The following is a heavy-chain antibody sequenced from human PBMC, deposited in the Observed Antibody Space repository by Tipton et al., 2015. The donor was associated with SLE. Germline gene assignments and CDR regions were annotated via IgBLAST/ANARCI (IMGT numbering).Heavy chain of an antibody. J-gene: IGHJ5*02. Sequence: TLSLTCTVSGDSLNSHYWSWIRQPAGKGLQWIGRISPSGSINYNPSLKSRVTISLDTSKNQFSLRLNSVTAADTAVYYCARDRYAGYDPLYNWFDPWGQGTLVTVSS. V-gene: IGHV4-4*07. CDR3: ARDRYAGYDPLYNWFDP. D-gene: IGHD5-12*01. CDR2: ISPSGSI. CDR1: GDSLNSHY.